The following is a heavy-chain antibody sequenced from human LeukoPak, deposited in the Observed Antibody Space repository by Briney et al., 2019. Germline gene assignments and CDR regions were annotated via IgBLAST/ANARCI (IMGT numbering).Heavy chain of an antibody. D-gene: IGHD3-22*01. CDR3: ARGFRAYYYDSRSFDP. CDR1: GGSFSGYY. Sequence: PSETLSLTCAVYGGSFSGYYWSWIRQPPGKGLEWIGEINHSGSTNYNPSLKSRVTISVDTSKNQFSLKLSSVTAADTAVYYCARGFRAYYYDSRSFDPWGQGTLVTVSS. J-gene: IGHJ5*02. V-gene: IGHV4-34*01. CDR2: INHSGST.